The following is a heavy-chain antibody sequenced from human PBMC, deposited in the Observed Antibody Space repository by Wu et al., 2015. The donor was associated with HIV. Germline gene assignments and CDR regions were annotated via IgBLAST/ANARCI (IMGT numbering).Heavy chain of an antibody. CDR2: TNVNTGGT. V-gene: IGHV1-2*02. D-gene: IGHD6-19*01. CDR1: GYTFTDYF. CDR3: ARALRPVADALELDY. J-gene: IGHJ4*02. Sequence: QVHLVQSGAEVKKPGASVKVSCKASGYTFTDYFVHWVRQAPGQNFEWMGWTNVNTGGTNYAPKFQGRVTMTRDTSISTAFMELSRLRFDDTAIYYCARALRPVADALELDYWGQGTLVTVSS.